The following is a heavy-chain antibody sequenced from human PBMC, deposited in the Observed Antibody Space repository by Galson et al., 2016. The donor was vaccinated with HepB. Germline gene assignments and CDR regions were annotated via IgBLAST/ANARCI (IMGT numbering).Heavy chain of an antibody. J-gene: IGHJ5*02. D-gene: IGHD5-18*01. CDR1: DESFNTNTYY. Sequence: SETLSLTCSVSDESFNTNTYYWGWLRQPPGKGLEWIGYIYDSGSTTYNPSLKSRVTLSVDTSKNQFSLNLSPVTAADTAVYYCARRADSYGFISRFDPWGQGTLVTVSS. CDR3: ARRADSYGFISRFDP. V-gene: IGHV4-61*05. CDR2: IYDSGST.